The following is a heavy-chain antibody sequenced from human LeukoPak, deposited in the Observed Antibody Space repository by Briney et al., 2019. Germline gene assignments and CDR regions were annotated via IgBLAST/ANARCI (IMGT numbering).Heavy chain of an antibody. CDR1: GGTSSSYA. Sequence: SVKVSCKASGGTSSSYAISWVRQAPGQGLEWMGGIIPIFGTANYAQKFQGRVTITADKSTSTAYMELSSLRSEDTAVYYCARDVAYYDFWSGYSSLYYYYGMDVWGQGTTVTVSS. CDR2: IIPIFGTA. D-gene: IGHD3-3*01. CDR3: ARDVAYYDFWSGYSSLYYYYGMDV. J-gene: IGHJ6*02. V-gene: IGHV1-69*06.